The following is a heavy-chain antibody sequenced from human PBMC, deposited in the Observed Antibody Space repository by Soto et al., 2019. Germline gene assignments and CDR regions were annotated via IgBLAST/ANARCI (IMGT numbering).Heavy chain of an antibody. V-gene: IGHV1-46*01. CDR3: ARNDNSGLDY. CDR1: GYTFISYY. Sequence: ASVKVSCKASGYTFISYYMHWVRQAPGQGLEWMGMINPSGGSTSYAQKFQGRVTMTRDTSTSTVYMELSSLRPEDTAVYHCARNDNSGLDYWGQGTLVTVSS. D-gene: IGHD3-22*01. CDR2: INPSGGST. J-gene: IGHJ4*02.